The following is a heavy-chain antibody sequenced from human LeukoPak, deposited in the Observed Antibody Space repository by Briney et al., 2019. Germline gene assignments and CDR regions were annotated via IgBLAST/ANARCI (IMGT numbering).Heavy chain of an antibody. CDR3: ARVGYSSSWYGAFDI. CDR2: INSDGSRT. D-gene: IGHD6-13*01. CDR1: GFTFSSYW. J-gene: IGHJ3*02. V-gene: IGHV3-74*01. Sequence: GGSLRLSCAASGFTFSSYWMHWVRHAPGKGLLWVSRINSDGSRTSYADSVKGRFTISRDNAKNTLYLQMNSLRAEDTAVYYCARVGYSSSWYGAFDIWGQGTMVTVSS.